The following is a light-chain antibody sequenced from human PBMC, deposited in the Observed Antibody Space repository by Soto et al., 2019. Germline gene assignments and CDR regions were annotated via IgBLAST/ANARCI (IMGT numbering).Light chain of an antibody. CDR2: RDI. Sequence: QSVLTQPPSVSGAPGQKVTISCTGSSSNIGAGYGVQWYQQLPGTAPKLLIYRDIYRPSGVPDRFSGSKSGTSASLAIIGLQAEDEADYYCQSYDSSLTGSVFGAGTKVTVL. CDR3: QSYDSSLTGSV. V-gene: IGLV1-40*01. J-gene: IGLJ1*01. CDR1: SSNIGAGYG.